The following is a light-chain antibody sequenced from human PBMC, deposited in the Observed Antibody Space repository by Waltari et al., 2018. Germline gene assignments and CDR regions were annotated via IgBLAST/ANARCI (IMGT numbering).Light chain of an antibody. V-gene: IGLV2-18*02. J-gene: IGLJ1*01. CDR3: SSYTSSSTYV. CDR1: SSDVGRYNR. Sequence: HSALTQPPSVSGSPGQSVTISCTGTSSDVGRYNRVSWYQQPPGTAPKLMIYEVSNRPSGVPDRFSGYKSGNTASLTISGLQAEDEADYYCSSYTSSSTYVFGTGTKVTVL. CDR2: EVS.